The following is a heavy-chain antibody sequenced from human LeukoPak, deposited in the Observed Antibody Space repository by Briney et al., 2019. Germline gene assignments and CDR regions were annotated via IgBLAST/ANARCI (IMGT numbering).Heavy chain of an antibody. V-gene: IGHV3-7*01. D-gene: IGHD3-22*01. CDR1: GFTFDSHW. J-gene: IGHJ5*02. CDR2: IRQDGNVK. CDR3: ARWSHDSSGYYWISS. Sequence: GESLRLSCATSGFTFDSHWMTWVRQAPGKGLQWVASIRQDGNVKYYVDSVQGRFTISRDHAMNSLYLQMNSLRAEDTAVYYCARWSHDSSGYYWISSWGQGTLVTVSS.